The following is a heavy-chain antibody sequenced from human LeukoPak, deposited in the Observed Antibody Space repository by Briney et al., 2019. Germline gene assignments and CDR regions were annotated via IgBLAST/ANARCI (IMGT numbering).Heavy chain of an antibody. CDR2: ISSSSSYI. Sequence: GGSLRLSCAASGFTFSSYSMNWVRQAPGKGLEWVSSISSSSSYIYYADSAKGRFTISRDNAKNSLYLQMNSLRAEDTAVYYCARVHGDSSGYRYIDYWGQGTPVTVSS. CDR3: ARVHGDSSGYRYIDY. J-gene: IGHJ4*02. V-gene: IGHV3-21*01. CDR1: GFTFSSYS. D-gene: IGHD3-22*01.